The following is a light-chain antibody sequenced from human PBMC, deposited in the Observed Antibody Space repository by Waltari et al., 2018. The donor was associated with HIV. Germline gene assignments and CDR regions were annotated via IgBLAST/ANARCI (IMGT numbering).Light chain of an antibody. J-gene: IGLJ3*02. Sequence: QSVLTQPPSVSGAPGQGVTIPCTGSSSNIGAGYDVHWYQQLPGTAPKLLIYGNSNRPSGVPDRFSGSKSGTSASLAITGLQAADEADYYCQSYDSSLTTWVFGGGTKLTVL. CDR1: SSNIGAGYD. CDR2: GNS. CDR3: QSYDSSLTTWV. V-gene: IGLV1-40*01.